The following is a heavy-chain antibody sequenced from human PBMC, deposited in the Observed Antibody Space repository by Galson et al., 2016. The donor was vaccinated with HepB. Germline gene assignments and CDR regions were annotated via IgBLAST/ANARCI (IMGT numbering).Heavy chain of an antibody. J-gene: IGHJ3*02. CDR2: IKQDETEK. CDR3: ARDLGWWQQLQSDALDI. D-gene: IGHD6-13*01. CDR1: GFTSSNYW. Sequence: SLRLSCAASGFTSSNYWMSWVRQAPGKGLEWVAHIKQDETEKYYVDSVKGRFTISRDNAKKSLYLQMNSLRAEDTAVYFCARDLGWWQQLQSDALDIWGQGTMVTVSS. V-gene: IGHV3-7*01.